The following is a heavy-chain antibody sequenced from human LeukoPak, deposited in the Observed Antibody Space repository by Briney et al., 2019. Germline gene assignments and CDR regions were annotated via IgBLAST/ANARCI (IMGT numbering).Heavy chain of an antibody. CDR3: ARGLTKVGATVNFDY. CDR1: GGSISSGDYY. J-gene: IGHJ4*02. Sequence: SGTLSLTCTVSGGSISSGDYYWNWIRQPPGKGLEWMGYIYYSGSTAYNPSLKSRVTISVDTSKNQFSLKLSSVTAADTAVYYCARGLTKVGATVNFDYWGQGTLVTVSS. CDR2: IYYSGST. V-gene: IGHV4-30-4*01. D-gene: IGHD1-26*01.